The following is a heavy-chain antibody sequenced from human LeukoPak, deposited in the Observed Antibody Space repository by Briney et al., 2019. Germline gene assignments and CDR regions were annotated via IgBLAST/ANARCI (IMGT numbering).Heavy chain of an antibody. D-gene: IGHD2-15*01. J-gene: IGHJ4*02. CDR2: IKQDGSEK. Sequence: GGSLRLSCAASGFTFSSYWMSWVRQAPGKGLEWVANIKQDGSEKYYVDSVKGRFTISRDNAKNSLYLQMNSLRAEDTAVYYCARDTLYCSGGSCYSYFDYWGQGTLVTVSS. CDR3: ARDTLYCSGGSCYSYFDY. CDR1: GFTFSSYW. V-gene: IGHV3-7*01.